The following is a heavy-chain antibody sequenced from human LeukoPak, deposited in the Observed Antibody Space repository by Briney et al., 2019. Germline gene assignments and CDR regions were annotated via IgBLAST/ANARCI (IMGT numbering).Heavy chain of an antibody. CDR3: AKETYLSLDY. CDR1: GFTFSSYG. J-gene: IGHJ4*02. Sequence: GGSLRLSCTASGFTFSSYGMHWVRQAPGKGLEWVAIIWYDGSNKYYADSVKGRFTISRDNSKNTLYLQMNSLRAEDTAVYYCAKETYLSLDYWGQGTLVTVSS. D-gene: IGHD2/OR15-2a*01. CDR2: IWYDGSNK. V-gene: IGHV3-30*02.